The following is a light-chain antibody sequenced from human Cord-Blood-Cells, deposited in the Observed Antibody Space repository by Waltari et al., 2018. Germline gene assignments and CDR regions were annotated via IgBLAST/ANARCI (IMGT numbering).Light chain of an antibody. Sequence: QSALTQPRSVSGSPGQSVTISCTGTSSDVGGYNYVSWYQQHPGKAPKLMIYDVSKRPSGVPVRFSVSKSGNTASLTISGLQAEEEAEYYCCSYAGSYTHWVFGGGTKLTVL. CDR1: SSDVGGYNY. CDR2: DVS. J-gene: IGLJ3*02. V-gene: IGLV2-11*01. CDR3: CSYAGSYTHWV.